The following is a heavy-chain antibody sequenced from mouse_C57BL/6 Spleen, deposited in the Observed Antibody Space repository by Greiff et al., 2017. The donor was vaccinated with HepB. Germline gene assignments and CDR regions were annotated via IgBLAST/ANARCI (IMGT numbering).Heavy chain of an antibody. Sequence: QVQLQQPGAELVRPGTSVKLSCKASGYTFTSYWMHWVKQRPGQGLEWIGVIDPSDSYTNYNQKFKGKATLTVDTSSSTAYMQLSSLTSEDSAVYYCALVAWFAYWGQGTLVTVSA. D-gene: IGHD2-2*01. V-gene: IGHV1-59*01. J-gene: IGHJ3*01. CDR3: ALVAWFAY. CDR2: IDPSDSYT. CDR1: GYTFTSYW.